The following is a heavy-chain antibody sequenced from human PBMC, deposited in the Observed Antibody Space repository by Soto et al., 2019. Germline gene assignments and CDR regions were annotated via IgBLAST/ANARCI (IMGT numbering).Heavy chain of an antibody. J-gene: IGHJ3*02. D-gene: IGHD1-1*01. V-gene: IGHV4-59*01. CDR2: IYYSGST. Sequence: SETLSLTCTVSGGSISSYYWSWIRQPPGKGLEWIGYIYYSGSTNYNPSLKSRVTISVDTSKNQFSLKLSSVTAADTAVYYCARSPERAFDIWGQGTMVTVSS. CDR3: ARSPERAFDI. CDR1: GGSISSYY.